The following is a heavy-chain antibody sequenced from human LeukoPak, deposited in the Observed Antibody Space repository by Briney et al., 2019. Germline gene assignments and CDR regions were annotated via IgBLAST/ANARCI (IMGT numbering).Heavy chain of an antibody. D-gene: IGHD2-2*01. Sequence: SETLSLTCTVPGDSISNHYWSWIRQPPGKRLEWIGYIYYTGSTTHNPSLKSRVTMSADTSKNQFSLKLTSVTAADTAVYYCARIRSRASPFDYWGQGALVTVSS. CDR3: ARIRSRASPFDY. V-gene: IGHV4-59*11. CDR2: IYYTGST. J-gene: IGHJ4*02. CDR1: GDSISNHY.